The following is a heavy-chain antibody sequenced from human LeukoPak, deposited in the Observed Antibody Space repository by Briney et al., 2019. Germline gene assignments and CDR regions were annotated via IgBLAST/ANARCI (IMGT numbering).Heavy chain of an antibody. CDR3: ARGDGGYYYGMDV. J-gene: IGHJ6*04. Sequence: GGSLRLSCAASGFTFTGHEMNWVRQAPGKGLAWVSYISSSGSTIYYADSVKGRFTISRDNAKNSLYLQMNSLRAEDTAVYYCARGDGGYYYGMDVWGKGTTVTVSS. V-gene: IGHV3-48*03. D-gene: IGHD2-21*01. CDR2: ISSSGSTI. CDR1: GFTFTGHE.